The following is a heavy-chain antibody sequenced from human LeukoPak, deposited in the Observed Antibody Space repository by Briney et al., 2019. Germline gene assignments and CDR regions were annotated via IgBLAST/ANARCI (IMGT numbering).Heavy chain of an antibody. D-gene: IGHD6-13*01. V-gene: IGHV3-48*01. J-gene: IGHJ4*02. CDR2: ISRGSRTI. CDR1: GFTFSRYS. CDR3: ARDSYSSSRNDY. Sequence: GGSLRLPCAASGFTFSRYSMNWVRQAPGKGLEWVSHISRGSRTIYYSDSVKGRFTISRDNAKNSLYLQMNSLRTEDTAVYFCARDSYSSSRNDYWGQGTLVTVSS.